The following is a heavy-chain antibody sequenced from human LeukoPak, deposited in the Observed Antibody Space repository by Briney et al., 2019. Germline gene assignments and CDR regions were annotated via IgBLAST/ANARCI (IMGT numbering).Heavy chain of an antibody. CDR1: GGTFSSYA. D-gene: IGHD3-22*01. J-gene: IGHJ4*02. Sequence: GASVKVSCKASGGTFSSYAISWVRQAPGQGLERMGRIIPILGIANYAQKFQGRVTITADKSTSTAYMELSSLRSEDTAVYYCARARPYYYDSSGYVLDYWGQGTLVTVSS. CDR3: ARARPYYYDSSGYVLDY. V-gene: IGHV1-69*04. CDR2: IIPILGIA.